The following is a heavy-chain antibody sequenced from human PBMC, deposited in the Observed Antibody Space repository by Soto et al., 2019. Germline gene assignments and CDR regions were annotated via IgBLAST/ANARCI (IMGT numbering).Heavy chain of an antibody. V-gene: IGHV6-1*01. J-gene: IGHJ4*02. CDR2: TYYRSNWRH. CDR3: ARGVAGSGFDL. D-gene: IGHD6-19*01. Sequence: LRLSCVVSGFTSSNTAAWNWIRSSPSRGLEWLGRTYYRSNWRHDYAVSVKSRITVNPDTSKNHFSLQLNSVTPDDTAVYYCARGVAGSGFDLWGQGTLVTVSS. CDR1: GFTSSNTAA.